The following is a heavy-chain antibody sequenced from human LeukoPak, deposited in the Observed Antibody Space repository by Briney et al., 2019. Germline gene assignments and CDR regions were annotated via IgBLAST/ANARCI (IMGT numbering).Heavy chain of an antibody. CDR2: ISSSSTI. D-gene: IGHD6-13*01. Sequence: GGSLRLSCAASGFTVSSNYMNWVRQAPGKGLEWVSYISSSSTIYYADSVKGRFTISRDNAKNSLYLQMNSLRAEDTAVYYCARDIAAAGTSRNYWGQGTLVTVSS. V-gene: IGHV3-69-1*01. CDR1: GFTVSSNY. J-gene: IGHJ4*02. CDR3: ARDIAAAGTSRNY.